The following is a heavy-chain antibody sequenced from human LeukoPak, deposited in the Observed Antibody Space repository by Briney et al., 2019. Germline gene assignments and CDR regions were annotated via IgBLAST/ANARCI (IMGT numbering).Heavy chain of an antibody. Sequence: ASVKLSCKASGYTFTGYYMHWVRQAPAQGLEWMGWINPNSGGTNYAQKFEGRVTMTRNTSISTAYMELSRLRSDDRAVYYCARATYYDILTGYSETYYFDSWGQGTLVTVS. D-gene: IGHD3-9*01. CDR1: GYTFTGYY. CDR2: INPNSGGT. V-gene: IGHV1-2*02. CDR3: ARATYYDILTGYSETYYFDS. J-gene: IGHJ4*02.